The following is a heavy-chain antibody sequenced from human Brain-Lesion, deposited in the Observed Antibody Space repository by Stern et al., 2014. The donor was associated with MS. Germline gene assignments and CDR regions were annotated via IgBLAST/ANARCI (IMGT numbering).Heavy chain of an antibody. CDR3: ARHDSVPRPSQLYSARDRGPGYFDY. J-gene: IGHJ4*02. Sequence: VQLVQSGPGLVKPSETLSLTCTVSGGSISSSTYYWAWIRQPPGKGLEWIGNIYYSGFTYYNPSLKSRVTIYIDMSKNQFSLKLSSVPAADTAIYYCARHDSVPRPSQLYSARDRGPGYFDYWGQGTLVTVSS. CDR2: IYYSGFT. V-gene: IGHV4-39*01. CDR1: GGSISSSTYY. D-gene: IGHD1-26*01.